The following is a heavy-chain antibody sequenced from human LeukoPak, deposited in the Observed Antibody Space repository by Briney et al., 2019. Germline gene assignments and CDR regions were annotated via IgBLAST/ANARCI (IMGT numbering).Heavy chain of an antibody. D-gene: IGHD5-24*01. CDR1: GFTFSSYG. Sequence: GGSLRLSCAASGFTFSSYGMHWVRQAPGKGLEWVAVIWYDGSNKYYADSVKGRFTISRDNSKNTLYLQMNSLRAEDTAVYYCTREFSLQSGGMDVWGQGTTVTVSS. CDR2: IWYDGSNK. V-gene: IGHV3-33*01. J-gene: IGHJ6*02. CDR3: TREFSLQSGGMDV.